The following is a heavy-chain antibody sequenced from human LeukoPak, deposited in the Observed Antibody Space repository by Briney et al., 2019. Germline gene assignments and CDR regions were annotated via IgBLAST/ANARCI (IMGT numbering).Heavy chain of an antibody. CDR3: ARDHHEDEYQLLGYYYYYMDV. CDR1: GYTFTSDY. CDR2: MNPNSGNT. V-gene: IGHV1-8*01. Sequence: ASVKVSCKASGYTFTSDYINWVRQATGQGPEWMGWMNPNSGNTDYAQRFQGRVTMTRNTSISTAYMELSSLRSEDTAVYYCARDHHEDEYQLLGYYYYYMDVWGKGTTVTISS. J-gene: IGHJ6*03. D-gene: IGHD2-2*01.